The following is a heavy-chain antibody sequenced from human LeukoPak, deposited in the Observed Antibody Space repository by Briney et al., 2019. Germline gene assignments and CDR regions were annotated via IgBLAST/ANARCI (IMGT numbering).Heavy chain of an antibody. CDR3: ARDVSVAAAGLVGY. CDR2: INPSGGST. V-gene: IGHV1-46*01. Sequence: ASVKVSCKASGYTFTSYYMDWVRQAPGQGLEWMGIINPSGGSTSYAQKFQGRATMTRDMSTSTVYMELSSLRSEDTAVYYCARDVSVAAAGLVGYWGQGTLVTVSS. D-gene: IGHD6-13*01. J-gene: IGHJ4*02. CDR1: GYTFTSYY.